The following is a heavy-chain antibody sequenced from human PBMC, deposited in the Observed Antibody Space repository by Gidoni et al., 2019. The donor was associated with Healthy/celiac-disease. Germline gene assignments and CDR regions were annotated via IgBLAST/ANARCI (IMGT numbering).Heavy chain of an antibody. CDR2: FDPEDGEI. Sequence: QVQLVQSGAEVKKPGASVKVSCKVSGYTLPELSMHWVRQAPGKGLEWMGGFDPEDGEIIYAQKFQGRITLPEDTSADTAYMELSSLRSEDTAVYYCAARHYYYGSGSYYHSWGQGTLVTVSS. CDR1: GYTLPELS. CDR3: AARHYYYGSGSYYHS. D-gene: IGHD3-10*01. J-gene: IGHJ4*02. V-gene: IGHV1-24*01.